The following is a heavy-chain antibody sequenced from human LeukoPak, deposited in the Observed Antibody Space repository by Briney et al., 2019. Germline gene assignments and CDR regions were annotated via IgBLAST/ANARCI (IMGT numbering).Heavy chain of an antibody. V-gene: IGHV4-39*07. CDR1: GGSISSSSYY. J-gene: IGHJ4*02. D-gene: IGHD3-3*01. Sequence: SETLSLTCTVSGGSISSSSYYWGWIRQPPGKGLEWIGSIYYSGSTYYNPSLKSRVTISVDTSKNQFSLKLSSVTAADTAVYYCARERFLEWLAYFDYWGQGTLVTISS. CDR2: IYYSGST. CDR3: ARERFLEWLAYFDY.